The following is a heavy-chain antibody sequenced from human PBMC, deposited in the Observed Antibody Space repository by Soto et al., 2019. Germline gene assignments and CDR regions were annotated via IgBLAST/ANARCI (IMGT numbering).Heavy chain of an antibody. V-gene: IGHV4-59*01. Sequence: QVQLQESGPGLVEPSETLSLTCTVSGGSISSYYWSWIRQPPGKGLEWIGYIYYSGSTNYNPSLKSRVTISVDTSKNQFSLKLSSVTAADTAVYYCARGSSGWYWFDPWGQGTLVTVSS. CDR3: ARGSSGWYWFDP. J-gene: IGHJ5*02. D-gene: IGHD6-19*01. CDR2: IYYSGST. CDR1: GGSISSYY.